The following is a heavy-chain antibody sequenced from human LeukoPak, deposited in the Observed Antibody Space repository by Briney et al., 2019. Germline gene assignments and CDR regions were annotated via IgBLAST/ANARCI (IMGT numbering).Heavy chain of an antibody. J-gene: IGHJ6*03. D-gene: IGHD2-21*01. Sequence: SETLSLTCTVSGGSISSTGYYWARVRQPFGKGLEWIGSIDYSGRTYYNPSLKSRVTISADTSMNQFSLKVNSVTAADTAVYYCARHGDHYYYLDVWGKGTTVTVSS. V-gene: IGHV4-39*01. CDR1: GGSISSTGYY. CDR2: IDYSGRT. CDR3: ARHGDHYYYLDV.